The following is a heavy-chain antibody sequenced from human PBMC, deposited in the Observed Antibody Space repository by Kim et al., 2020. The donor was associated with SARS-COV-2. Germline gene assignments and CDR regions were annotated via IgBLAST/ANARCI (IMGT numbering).Heavy chain of an antibody. D-gene: IGHD3-10*01. J-gene: IGHJ3*02. CDR1: GGSFSGYY. CDR2: INHSGST. V-gene: IGHV4-34*01. Sequence: SETLSLTCAVYGGSFSGYYWSWIRQPPGKGLEWIGEINHSGSTNYNPSLKSRVTISVDTSKNQFSLKLSSVTAADTAVYYCARVRQPSIIWFGEFNDAFDIWGQGTMVTVSS. CDR3: ARVRQPSIIWFGEFNDAFDI.